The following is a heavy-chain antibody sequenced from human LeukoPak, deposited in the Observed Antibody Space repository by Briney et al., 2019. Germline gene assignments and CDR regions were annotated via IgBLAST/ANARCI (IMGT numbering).Heavy chain of an antibody. J-gene: IGHJ4*02. V-gene: IGHV1-69*01. Sequence: AVTVSLKSSGCTFSSYAISWVRQAPGQGLEWMGGFFPIFGTANYAQKFPGRVTITADESTSTAYMELSSLRSEDTAVYNCASRRIEYSISSIPPSREYWGQGTLVTVSS. CDR1: GCTFSSYA. D-gene: IGHD6-6*01. CDR3: ASRRIEYSISSIPPSREY. CDR2: FFPIFGTA.